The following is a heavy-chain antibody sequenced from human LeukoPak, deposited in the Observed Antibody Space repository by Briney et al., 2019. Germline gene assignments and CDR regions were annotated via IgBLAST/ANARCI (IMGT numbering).Heavy chain of an antibody. Sequence: GGSLRLSCAASGFTFSSYAMSWVRQAPGKGLEWVSAISGSGGSTYYADSVKGRFTISRDNSKNTLYLQMNSLRAEDTAVYYCAKDPSSGYYGETDYWGQGTLGTVSS. J-gene: IGHJ4*02. CDR2: ISGSGGST. CDR1: GFTFSSYA. CDR3: AKDPSSGYYGETDY. D-gene: IGHD3-22*01. V-gene: IGHV3-23*01.